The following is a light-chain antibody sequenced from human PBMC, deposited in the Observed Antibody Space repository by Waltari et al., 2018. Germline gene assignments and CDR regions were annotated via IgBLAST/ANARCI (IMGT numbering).Light chain of an antibody. J-gene: IGKJ2*01. CDR3: QQRDNWPPVYT. Sequence: TVLTQSPATLSLSPGERATLSCSASQIVTSWLAWYQQKHGQAPRLLIYDASIRASGIPARCIGSGSGTDFTLTLSSLEPEDFAVSDCQQRDNWPPVYTFGQGTKLEIK. V-gene: IGKV3-11*01. CDR2: DAS. CDR1: QIVTSW.